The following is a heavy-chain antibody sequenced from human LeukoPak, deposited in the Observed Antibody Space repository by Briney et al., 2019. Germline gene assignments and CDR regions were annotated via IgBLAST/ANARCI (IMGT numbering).Heavy chain of an antibody. CDR2: IYYSGSST. D-gene: IGHD1-26*01. Sequence: PSETLSLTCTVSGGSMSGFFWTWIRQPPGRELEWIGSIYYSGSSTKYNPSLKSRVTISVDTSKSQFSLNLNSATAADTAVYYCARDSGKGDTAHMDVWGKGTTVTVSS. CDR3: ARDSGKGDTAHMDV. V-gene: IGHV4-59*12. J-gene: IGHJ6*03. CDR1: GGSMSGFF.